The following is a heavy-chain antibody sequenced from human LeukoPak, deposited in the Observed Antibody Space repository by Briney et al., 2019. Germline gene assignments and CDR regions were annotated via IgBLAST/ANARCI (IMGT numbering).Heavy chain of an antibody. V-gene: IGHV4-59*01. Sequence: SETLSLTCTVSGGSISNYYWSWIRQPPGKGLDWIGYIYYSDGSTNYNPSLKSRVTLSVDTSKNQFSLKLTSVTAADTAVYYCASSRWRYGSVDYWGQGTLVTVSS. D-gene: IGHD3-10*01. CDR2: IYYSDGST. CDR1: GGSISNYY. CDR3: ASSRWRYGSVDY. J-gene: IGHJ4*02.